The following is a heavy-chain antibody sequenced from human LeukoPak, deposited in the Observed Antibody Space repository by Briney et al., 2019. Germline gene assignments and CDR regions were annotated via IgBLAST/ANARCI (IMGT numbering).Heavy chain of an antibody. CDR3: ASPSKMVISRGGFDI. J-gene: IGHJ3*02. CDR1: GGSRSDTTYY. CDR2: IYFSET. D-gene: IGHD5-24*01. Sequence: SETLSLTCTVSGGSRSDTTYYWAWMRQPPGKGLEWIGSIYFSETKYNPSLKTRIIISGDTSRNQFSLKLSPVTAADTAVYYCASPSKMVISRGGFDIWGQGTMVTVSA. V-gene: IGHV4-39*01.